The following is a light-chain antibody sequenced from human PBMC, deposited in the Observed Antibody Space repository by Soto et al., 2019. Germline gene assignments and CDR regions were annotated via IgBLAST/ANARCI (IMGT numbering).Light chain of an antibody. V-gene: IGLV2-14*03. CDR2: DVS. CDR3: SSYTSTNSL. CDR1: SSDVGAYNY. Sequence: QSVLTQPASVSGSPGESITISCTGTSSDVGAYNYVSWYQQHPGKAPKLMIYDVSNRPSGVSNRFSGSKSGNTASLTISGLQGEDEADYYCSSYTSTNSLFGGGTKLTVL. J-gene: IGLJ2*01.